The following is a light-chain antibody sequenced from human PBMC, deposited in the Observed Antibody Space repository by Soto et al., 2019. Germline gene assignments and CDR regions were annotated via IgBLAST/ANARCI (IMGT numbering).Light chain of an antibody. CDR3: SSYTSSSTL. CDR1: SSDVGGYNY. J-gene: IGLJ1*01. V-gene: IGLV2-14*01. Sequence: QSALTQPASVCGSPGQSITISCTGTSSDVGGYNYVSWYQQHPGKAPKLMIYAVTDRPSGVSSRFSGSKSANTASLTISGLQAEDEADYYCSSYTSSSTLFGTGAKVTV. CDR2: AVT.